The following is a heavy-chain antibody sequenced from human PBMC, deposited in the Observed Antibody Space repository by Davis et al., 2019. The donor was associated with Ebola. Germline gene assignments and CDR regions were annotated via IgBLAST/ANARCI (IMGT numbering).Heavy chain of an antibody. CDR1: GGTFSSYT. Sequence: SVKVSCKASGGTFSSYTISWVRQAPGQGLEWMGRIIPILGIANYAQKFQGRVTITADESTSTAYMELSSLRSEDTAVYYCAVGVGSIAADYWGQGTLVTVSS. CDR3: AVGVGSIAADY. V-gene: IGHV1-69*02. J-gene: IGHJ4*02. D-gene: IGHD6-6*01. CDR2: IIPILGIA.